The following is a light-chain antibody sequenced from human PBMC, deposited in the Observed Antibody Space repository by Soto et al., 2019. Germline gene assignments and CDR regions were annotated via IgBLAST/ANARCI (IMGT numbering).Light chain of an antibody. Sequence: DIQMTQSPSTLSASVGDRVTITCRARHSISSWLAWYQQKPGKAPKLLIYDASSLESGVPSRFSGSGSETEFTLTISSLHPDDFATYYCQQYNSYPLTFGGGTKVDIK. CDR1: HSISSW. CDR2: DAS. CDR3: QQYNSYPLT. V-gene: IGKV1-5*01. J-gene: IGKJ4*01.